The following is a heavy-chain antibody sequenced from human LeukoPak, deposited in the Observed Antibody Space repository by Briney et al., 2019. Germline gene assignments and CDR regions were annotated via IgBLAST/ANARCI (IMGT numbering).Heavy chain of an antibody. Sequence: ASVKVSCKASGGTFSSYAIRWLRQAPGQGLEWMGRIIPIFGTANYAQKFQGRVTITTDESTSTAYMELSSLRSEDTAVYYCARDYDSSGYYVDYMDVWGKGTTVTVSS. CDR1: GGTFSSYA. CDR3: ARDYDSSGYYVDYMDV. CDR2: IIPIFGTA. J-gene: IGHJ6*03. V-gene: IGHV1-69*05. D-gene: IGHD3-22*01.